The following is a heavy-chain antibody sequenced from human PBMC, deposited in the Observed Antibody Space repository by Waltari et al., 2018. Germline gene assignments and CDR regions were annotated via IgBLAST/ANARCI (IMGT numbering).Heavy chain of an antibody. CDR3: ARLRDEAFDI. CDR2: SIPIFGTT. Sequence: QVQLVQSGAEVKKPGSSVKVSCEASGGTFSTYAISWVRQAPGQGLEWMGRSIPIFGTTIYAQKFQARVTITADTSTSTAYMELSSLGSEDTAVDYCARLRDEAFDIWGQGTLVTVSS. V-gene: IGHV1-69*13. J-gene: IGHJ3*02. CDR1: GGTFSTYA.